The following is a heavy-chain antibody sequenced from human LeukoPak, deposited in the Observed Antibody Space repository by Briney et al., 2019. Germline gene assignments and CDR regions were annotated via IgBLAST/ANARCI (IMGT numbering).Heavy chain of an antibody. CDR1: GFTVGSNY. Sequence: GGSLRLSCAASGFTVGSNYMNWVRQAPGKGLEWVSVIYSDSSTYYADSLKGRFTISRDNSKNTLYLQMNNLRAEDTAVYYCARDTYDSSGYYRNGMDVWGQGTTVTVSS. CDR2: IYSDSST. CDR3: ARDTYDSSGYYRNGMDV. D-gene: IGHD3-22*01. J-gene: IGHJ6*02. V-gene: IGHV3-53*01.